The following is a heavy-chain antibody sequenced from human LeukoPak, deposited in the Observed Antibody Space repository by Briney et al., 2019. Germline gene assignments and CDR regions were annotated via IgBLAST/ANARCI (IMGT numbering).Heavy chain of an antibody. Sequence: SLRLSCAASVFTFSSYAMHWVPQAPGKGLEWVAVISIVVIKTHSADSVKGRFTISRDNSKSTLFLQMNSLRAEDTAVYYCARGGHYNFWSGYSDYHSMDVWGKGTTVTVYS. CDR1: VFTFSSYA. CDR3: ARGGHYNFWSGYSDYHSMDV. J-gene: IGHJ6*03. D-gene: IGHD3-3*01. CDR2: ISIVVIKT. V-gene: IGHV3-30*01.